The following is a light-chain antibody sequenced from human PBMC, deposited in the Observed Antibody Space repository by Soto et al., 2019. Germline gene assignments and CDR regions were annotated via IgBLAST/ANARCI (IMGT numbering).Light chain of an antibody. CDR3: QQYGSSGT. CDR1: QSISSSY. J-gene: IGKJ1*01. CDR2: GTS. Sequence: EIVLTQSPGTLSLSPGERATLSCRASQSISSSYLAWYQQRPGRAPRLLIYGTSSRATGIPDRFSGSGSGTHFTLTISRLEPEDFAVYYCQQYGSSGTFGQGTKVDIK. V-gene: IGKV3-20*01.